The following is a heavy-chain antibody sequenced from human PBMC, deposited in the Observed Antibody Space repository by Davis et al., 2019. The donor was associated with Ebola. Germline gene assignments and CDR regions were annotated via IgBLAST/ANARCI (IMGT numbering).Heavy chain of an antibody. J-gene: IGHJ4*02. CDR1: GFTFSMYG. D-gene: IGHD3-16*02. V-gene: IGHV3-30*02. CDR2: IRYDGINT. Sequence: GGSLRLSCVASGFTFSMYGMHWVRQAPGKGLEWVAFIRYDGINTYHGDPVKGRFTISRDRSTNTLYLQMNSLRPEDTGVYYCAKDPAGFADRGAFYFYDWGQGTQVTVSS. CDR3: AKDPAGFADRGAFYFYD.